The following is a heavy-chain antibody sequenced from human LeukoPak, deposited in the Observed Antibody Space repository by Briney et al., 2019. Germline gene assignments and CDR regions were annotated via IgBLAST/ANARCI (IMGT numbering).Heavy chain of an antibody. J-gene: IGHJ6*02. CDR3: ARESIAVAGTNYYYGMDV. V-gene: IGHV1-46*01. D-gene: IGHD6-19*01. Sequence: GASVKVSCKASGYTFTSYYMHWVRQAPGQGLEWMGIINPSGGSTSYAQKFQGRVTMTRDTSTSTVYMELSSLRSEDTAVYYCARESIAVAGTNYYYGMDVWGPGTTVTVSS. CDR1: GYTFTSYY. CDR2: INPSGGST.